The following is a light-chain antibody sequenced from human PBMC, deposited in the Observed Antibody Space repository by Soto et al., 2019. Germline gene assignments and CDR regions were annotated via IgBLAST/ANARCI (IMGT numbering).Light chain of an antibody. J-gene: IGKJ1*01. CDR3: QHYNSYSEA. CDR2: DAS. CDR1: QYTSNW. V-gene: IGKV1-5*01. Sequence: IQMTQSPSALSASVGDRVTITCRASQYTSNWVAWYQQKPGKAPKLLLYDASTLESGVPSRFTGSASDKEFTLTISSLQPDDFATYYCQHYNSYSEAFGQGTKVDIK.